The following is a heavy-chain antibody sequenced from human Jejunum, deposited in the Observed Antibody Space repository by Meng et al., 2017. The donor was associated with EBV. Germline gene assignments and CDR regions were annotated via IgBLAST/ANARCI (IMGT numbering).Heavy chain of an antibody. CDR3: VRGGDYCLVY. V-gene: IGHV4-4*02. J-gene: IGHJ4*02. Sequence: GPREVAGPGLAQPSGALLPTCAVSGDSIDSRNWWSWVRQAPERGLEWIGEIYYRGSTNYNPSLKSRVTILVDRSENHFSLHLSSVTAADTAVYYCVRGGDYCLVYWGQGTLVTVSS. D-gene: IGHD2-21*02. CDR1: GDSIDSRNW. CDR2: IYYRGST.